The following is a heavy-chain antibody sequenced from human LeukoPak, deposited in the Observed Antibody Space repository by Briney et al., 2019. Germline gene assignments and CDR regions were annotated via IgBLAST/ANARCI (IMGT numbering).Heavy chain of an antibody. CDR2: ISSSSSYT. D-gene: IGHD3-22*01. CDR1: RXTFSDYY. J-gene: IGHJ6*02. V-gene: IGHV3-11*05. Sequence: GGSLRLSWAASRXTFSDYYMSWIRQAPGKGLEWVSYISSSSSYTNYADSVKGRFTISRDNAKNSLYLQMNSLRAEDTAVYYCARATYDSSGYPPYGMDVWGQGTTVTVSS. CDR3: ARATYDSSGYPPYGMDV.